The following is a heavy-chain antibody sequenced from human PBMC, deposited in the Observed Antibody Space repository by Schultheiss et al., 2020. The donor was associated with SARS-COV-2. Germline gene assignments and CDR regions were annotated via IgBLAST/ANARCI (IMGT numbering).Heavy chain of an antibody. J-gene: IGHJ3*02. CDR3: AKILEGDAFDI. D-gene: IGHD3-3*01. CDR2: INPNSGGT. V-gene: IGHV1-2*02. CDR1: GYTFTSYA. Sequence: ASVKVSCKASGYTFTSYAMNWVRQAPGQGLEWMGWINPNSGGTNYAQKFQGRVTMTRDTSISTAYMELSRLRSDDTAVYYCAKILEGDAFDIWGQGTMVTVSS.